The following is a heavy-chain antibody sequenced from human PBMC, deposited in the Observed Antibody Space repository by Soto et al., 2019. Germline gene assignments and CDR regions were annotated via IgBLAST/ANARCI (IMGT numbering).Heavy chain of an antibody. D-gene: IGHD6-6*01. V-gene: IGHV4-59*01. CDR3: ARDRTSSPHSWFDP. Sequence: SETLSLTCTVSGGSISSYYWSWIRQPPGKGLEWIGYIYYSGSTNYNPSLKSRVTISVDTSKNQFSLKLSSVTAADTAVYYCARDRTSSPHSWFDPWGQGTRVTVSS. CDR1: GGSISSYY. CDR2: IYYSGST. J-gene: IGHJ5*02.